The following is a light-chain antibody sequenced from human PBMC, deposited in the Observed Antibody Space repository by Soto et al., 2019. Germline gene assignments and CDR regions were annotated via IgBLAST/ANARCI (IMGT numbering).Light chain of an antibody. CDR1: QSVSSY. Sequence: EIVLTQSPATLSLSPGERATLSCRASQSVSSYLAWYQQKPGQAPRLLIYDASNRATGIPARFSGSGSGTDFTLTISSLEPEDFAVYYCQLRNNGPAWTVGGGTKVEI. CDR3: QLRNNGPAWT. CDR2: DAS. V-gene: IGKV3-11*01. J-gene: IGKJ1*01.